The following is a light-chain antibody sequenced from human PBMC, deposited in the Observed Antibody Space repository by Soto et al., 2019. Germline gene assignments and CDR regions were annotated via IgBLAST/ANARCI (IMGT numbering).Light chain of an antibody. J-gene: IGLJ1*01. CDR3: SSYAASNTFYV. Sequence: QSALTQPPSASGSPGQSVTISCTGTSSDVGGYNYVSWYQQHPGKAPKLMIYEVSKRPSGVPDRFSGSKSGNTASLTVSGLQAEDEAAYYCSSYAASNTFYVFGTGTKVTVL. CDR2: EVS. V-gene: IGLV2-8*01. CDR1: SSDVGGYNY.